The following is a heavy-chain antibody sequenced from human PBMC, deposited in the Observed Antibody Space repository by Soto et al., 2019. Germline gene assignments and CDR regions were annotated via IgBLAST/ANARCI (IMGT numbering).Heavy chain of an antibody. J-gene: IGHJ4*02. Sequence: PVGSLRLSCAASGFTFGSYAMGWVRQAPGKGLEWVSIISGGGTTTHYVDSVKGRFTISRDSSNDTLYLQMNSLGVEDTAVYYCAKARLYGSPFDHWGQGTLVTVSS. CDR3: AKARLYGSPFDH. CDR1: GFTFGSYA. V-gene: IGHV3-23*01. D-gene: IGHD6-19*01. CDR2: ISGGGTTT.